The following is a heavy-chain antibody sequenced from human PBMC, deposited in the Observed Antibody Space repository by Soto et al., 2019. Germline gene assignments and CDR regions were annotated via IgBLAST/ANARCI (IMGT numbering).Heavy chain of an antibody. CDR2: MYHSGST. V-gene: IGHV4-30-2*01. Sequence: QLQLQESGSGLVKPSQTLSLTCAVSGGSISSGGYSWSWIRQPPGKGLEWIGYMYHSGSTYYNPSSERRVPISMDSSETPSSLKLRSVTAPDTGVYYCARLPDSWGQGILVTVAS. CDR3: ARLPDS. D-gene: IGHD2-2*01. J-gene: IGHJ4*02. CDR1: GGSISSGGYS.